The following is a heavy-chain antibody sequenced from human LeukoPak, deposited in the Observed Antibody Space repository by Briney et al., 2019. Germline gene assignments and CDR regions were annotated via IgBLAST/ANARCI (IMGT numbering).Heavy chain of an antibody. CDR1: GFTFSNAW. CDR3: AREHYYGMDV. CDR2: ISSSSTI. V-gene: IGHV3-69-1*01. Sequence: GGSLRLSCAASGFTFSNAWMSWVRQAPGKGLEWVSYISSSSTIYYADSVKGRFTISRDNAKNSLYLQMNSLRAEDTAVYYCAREHYYGMDVWGQGTTVTVSS. J-gene: IGHJ6*02.